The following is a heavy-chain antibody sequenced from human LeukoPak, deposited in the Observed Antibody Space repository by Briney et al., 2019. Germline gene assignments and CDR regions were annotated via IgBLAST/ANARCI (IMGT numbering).Heavy chain of an antibody. D-gene: IGHD3-16*01. CDR2: INPNSGGT. J-gene: IGHJ6*03. CDR1: GYTFTGYY. CDR3: AREAVGPHPYYYYYYMDV. Sequence: ASVKVSCKASGYTFTGYYMHWVRQAPGQGLEWMGWINPNSGGTNYAQKFQGRVTMTRDTSISTAYMELSRLRSDDTAVYYCAREAVGPHPYYYYYYMDVWGKGTTVTVSS. V-gene: IGHV1-2*02.